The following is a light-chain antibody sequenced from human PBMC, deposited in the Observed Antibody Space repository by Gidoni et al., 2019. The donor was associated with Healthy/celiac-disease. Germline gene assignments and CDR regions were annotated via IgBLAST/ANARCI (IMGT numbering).Light chain of an antibody. CDR3: QQYNSYPWT. CDR2: KAS. J-gene: IGKJ1*01. V-gene: IGKV1-5*03. Sequence: DIQMIHPPSTLSASVGDRVTITCRSSQSISSWLAWYQQKPGKAPKLLIYKASSLESGVPSRFSGSRSGTEFTLTISSLQPDDFATYYCQQYNSYPWTFGQXTKVEIK. CDR1: QSISSW.